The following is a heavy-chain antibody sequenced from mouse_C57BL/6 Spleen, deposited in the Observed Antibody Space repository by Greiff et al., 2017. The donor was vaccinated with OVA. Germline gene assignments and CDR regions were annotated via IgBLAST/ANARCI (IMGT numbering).Heavy chain of an antibody. CDR3: AREERDYGSSYDY. Sequence: EVKLMESGGGLVKPGGSLKLSCAASGFTFSDYGMHWVRQAPEQGLEWVAYISRGSSTIYYADTVKGRFTISRDNAKNTLFLQMTSLRSEDTAMYYCAREERDYGSSYDYWGQGTTLTVSS. CDR2: ISRGSSTI. V-gene: IGHV5-17*01. D-gene: IGHD1-1*01. CDR1: GFTFSDYG. J-gene: IGHJ2*01.